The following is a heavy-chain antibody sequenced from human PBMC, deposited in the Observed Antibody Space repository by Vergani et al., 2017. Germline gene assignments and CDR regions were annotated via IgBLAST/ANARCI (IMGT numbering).Heavy chain of an antibody. CDR3: ARDSAVGGTFDS. J-gene: IGHJ4*02. V-gene: IGHV4-4*03. CDR1: GDSISSNNC. D-gene: IGHD1-26*01. Sequence: QVQLQESGPGLVKPLGTLSLTCAVSGDSISSNNCWTWVRQPPGKGLEWIGEICHTEDTKYNPSLESRVTISVDTSKNTFSLKLNSVTAADTAIYYCARDSAVGGTFDSWGQGTLVSVSS. CDR2: ICHTEDT.